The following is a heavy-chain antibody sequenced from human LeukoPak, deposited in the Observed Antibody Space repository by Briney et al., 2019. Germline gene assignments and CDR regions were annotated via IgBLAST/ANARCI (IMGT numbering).Heavy chain of an antibody. D-gene: IGHD3-10*01. CDR2: ISGSGLST. CDR1: GFTFSSYA. CDR3: ARDHHGSGSYFEY. V-gene: IGHV3-23*01. J-gene: IGHJ4*02. Sequence: GGSLRLSCAASGFTFSSYAMSWVRQAPGKGLEWVSAISGSGLSTYYADSVKGRFTISRDNSKNTLYLQMNSLRVDDTAVYYCARDHHGSGSYFEYWGQGILVTVSS.